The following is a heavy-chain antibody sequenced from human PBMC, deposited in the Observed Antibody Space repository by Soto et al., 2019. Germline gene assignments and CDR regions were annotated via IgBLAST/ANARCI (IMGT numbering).Heavy chain of an antibody. V-gene: IGHV3-48*02. CDR3: ARDRAAAGGGGYYYYYGMEV. CDR1: GFTFSSYS. J-gene: IGHJ6*02. CDR2: ISSSSSTI. D-gene: IGHD6-13*01. Sequence: GGSLRLSCAASGFTFSSYSMNWVRQAPGKGLEWVSYISSSSSTIYYADSVKGRFTISRDNAKNSLYLQMNSLRDEDTAVYYCARDRAAAGGGGYYYYYGMEVWGQGTTVTVSS.